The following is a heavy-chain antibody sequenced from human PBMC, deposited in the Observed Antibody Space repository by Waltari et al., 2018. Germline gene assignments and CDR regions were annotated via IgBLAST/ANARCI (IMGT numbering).Heavy chain of an antibody. CDR2: IWHSGST. J-gene: IGHJ2*01. CDR1: CYSISRGYY. D-gene: IGHD3-16*01. CDR3: ARDLILGDTWYFDL. V-gene: IGHV4-38-2*02. Sequence: QVQLQESGPGLVKPSETLSLTCAVSCYSISRGYYWGWIRQPPGKGLEWIGVIWHSGSTYYSPSLKSRVTLSVDTSRNQFSLKLTSLTAADTAVYFCARDLILGDTWYFDLWGRGTLVTVSS.